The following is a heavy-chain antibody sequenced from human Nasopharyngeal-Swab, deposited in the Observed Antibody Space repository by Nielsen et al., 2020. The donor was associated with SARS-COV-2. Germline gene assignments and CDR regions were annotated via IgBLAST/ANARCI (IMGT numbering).Heavy chain of an antibody. CDR3: TTDYYFDY. Sequence: GGCLSLSCAASGFVFSGSAIHWVRQASGKGLEWVGRIGDKAHNYATTYAASVKGRFTISRDDSKNTAFLQMDSLNTEDTALYYCTTDYYFDYWGQGTLVTVSS. D-gene: IGHD4/OR15-4a*01. V-gene: IGHV3-73*01. CDR2: IGDKAHNYAT. CDR1: GFVFSGSA. J-gene: IGHJ4*02.